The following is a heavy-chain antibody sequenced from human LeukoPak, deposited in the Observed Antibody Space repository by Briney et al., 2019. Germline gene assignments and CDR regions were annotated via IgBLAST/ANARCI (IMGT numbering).Heavy chain of an antibody. V-gene: IGHV4-59*08. J-gene: IGHJ4*02. CDR1: GGSISSNY. D-gene: IGHD5-18*01. Sequence: SETLSLTCTVSGGSISSNYWSWIRQPPGKGLEWIGWIYYSGSTTHNPSLKARVTMSLDTSKTQFSLKLSSVTGGHSAVYFCETQIDGYVYFDHWGQGALVTVSS. CDR3: ETQIDGYVYFDH. CDR2: IYYSGST.